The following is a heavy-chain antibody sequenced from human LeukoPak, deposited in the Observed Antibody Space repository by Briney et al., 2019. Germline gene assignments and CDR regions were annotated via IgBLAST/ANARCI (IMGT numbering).Heavy chain of an antibody. Sequence: GGSLRLSCAASGFTFSSYSMNWVRQAPGKGLEWVSSISSSSSYIYYADSVKGRFTISRDNAKNSLYLQMNSLRAENTAVYYCARDDGSGWSFAPVDYWGQGTLVTVSS. D-gene: IGHD6-19*01. J-gene: IGHJ4*02. CDR2: ISSSSSYI. CDR3: ARDDGSGWSFAPVDY. V-gene: IGHV3-21*01. CDR1: GFTFSSYS.